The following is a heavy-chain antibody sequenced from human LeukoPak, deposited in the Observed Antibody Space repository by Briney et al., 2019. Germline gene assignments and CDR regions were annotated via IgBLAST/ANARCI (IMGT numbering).Heavy chain of an antibody. J-gene: IGHJ5*02. CDR3: ARTSYDFWSGYYTGIGWFDP. CDR2: IYPGDSDT. D-gene: IGHD3-3*01. V-gene: IGHV5-51*01. CDR1: GYSFTSYW. Sequence: GESLKISCKGSGYSFTSYWIGWVRQMPGKGLEWMGIIYPGDSDTRYSPSFQGQVTISADKSISTAYLQWSSLKASDTAMYYCARTSYDFWSGYYTGIGWFDPWGQGTLVTVSS.